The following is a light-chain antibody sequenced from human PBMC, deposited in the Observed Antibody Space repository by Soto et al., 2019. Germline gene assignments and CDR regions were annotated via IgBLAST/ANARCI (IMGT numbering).Light chain of an antibody. J-gene: IGKJ4*01. CDR2: GAS. CDR3: QQYGTSPLT. Sequence: EIVLTQSPGTLSLSPGERATLSSRASQSLANSFLAWYQQKPGQTPRLLIYGASTRATGIPNRFSGSGSGTDFTLTISRLEPEDFAVYYCQQYGTSPLTFGGGTKVEIK. V-gene: IGKV3-20*01. CDR1: QSLANSF.